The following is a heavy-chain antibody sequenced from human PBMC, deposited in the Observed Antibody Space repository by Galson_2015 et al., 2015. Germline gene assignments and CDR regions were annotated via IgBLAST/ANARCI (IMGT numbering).Heavy chain of an antibody. V-gene: IGHV1-24*01. D-gene: IGHD2-2*01. CDR1: GYTLTELS. CDR2: FDPEDGET. Sequence: SVKVSCKVSGYTLTELSMHWVRQAPGKGLEWMGGFDPEDGETIYAQKFQGRVTMTEDTSTDTAYMELSSLRSEDTAVYYCATRLCVPSSTSCYASLSWYFDLWGRGTLVTVSS. J-gene: IGHJ2*01. CDR3: ATRLCVPSSTSCYASLSWYFDL.